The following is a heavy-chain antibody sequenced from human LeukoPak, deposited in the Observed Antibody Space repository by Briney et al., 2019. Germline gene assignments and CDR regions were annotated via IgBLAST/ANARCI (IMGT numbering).Heavy chain of an antibody. CDR2: IDYSGST. D-gene: IGHD6-13*01. CDR1: GGSIISYY. V-gene: IGHV4-59*01. CDR3: ARGGAAAGTYYYYYGMDV. Sequence: PSETLCLTCTVSGGSIISYYWSWIRQPPGKGLEGIGYIDYSGSTNYNPSLKSRVTISVGTSKNQFSLKLSSVTAADTAVYYCARGGAAAGTYYYYYGMDVWGQGTTVTVSS. J-gene: IGHJ6*02.